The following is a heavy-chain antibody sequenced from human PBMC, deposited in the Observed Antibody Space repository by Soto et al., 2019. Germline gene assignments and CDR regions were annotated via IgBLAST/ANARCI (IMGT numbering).Heavy chain of an antibody. CDR1: GGSLSGYY. Sequence: NPSETLSLTCAVYGGSLSGYYWSWIRQPPGKGLEWIGEINHSGSTNYNPSLKSRVTISVDTPKNQFSLKLSSVTAADTAVYYCASRLDYWGHGTLVTVSS. V-gene: IGHV4-34*01. CDR2: INHSGST. J-gene: IGHJ4*01. CDR3: ASRLDY.